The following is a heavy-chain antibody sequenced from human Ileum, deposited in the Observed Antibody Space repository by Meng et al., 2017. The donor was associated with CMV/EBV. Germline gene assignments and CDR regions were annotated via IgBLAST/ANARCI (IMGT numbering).Heavy chain of an antibody. V-gene: IGHV4-59*01. CDR2: IHYSGTT. J-gene: IGHJ4*02. D-gene: IGHD3-10*02. CDR3: AADIASVWMFF. CDR1: TDSISNYY. Sequence: QVHLQESRPGLVKPSETLSLTCSVSTDSISNYYWSLIRQAPGKRLEWIRNIHYSGTTNYSPSLNSRVTISLDTSKNQFSLNLRSVTAADTAVYYCAADIASVWMFFWGQGTLVTVSS.